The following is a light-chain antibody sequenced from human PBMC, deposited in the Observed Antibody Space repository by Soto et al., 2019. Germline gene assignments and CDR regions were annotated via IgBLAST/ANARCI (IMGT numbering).Light chain of an antibody. J-gene: IGKJ4*01. CDR3: QPYNNWPLT. CDR2: DTS. V-gene: IGKV3-15*01. Sequence: EIVLTQSPGTLSFSPGERSTLSFMASQRVGSSYLAWYQHKPDQAPRLLIYDTSTRATGVPTRFSGSRSGAEFTLTINSLQSEDFAVYYCQPYNNWPLTFGGGTKVDIK. CDR1: QRVGSS.